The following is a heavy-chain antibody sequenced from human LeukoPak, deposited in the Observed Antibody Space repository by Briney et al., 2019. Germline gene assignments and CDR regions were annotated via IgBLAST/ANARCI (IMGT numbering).Heavy chain of an antibody. V-gene: IGHV4-59*11. CDR2: ISHIGRT. Sequence: SETLSLTCAVSGDSFSSHYWTWLRQSPGTGLEWIGYISHIGRTNYNPSLKSRVTISIDTSKNQFSLKLRSVTAADTAVYYCARDLVTVTKGFDIWGQGTMVSVSS. CDR3: ARDLVTVTKGFDI. D-gene: IGHD4-17*01. J-gene: IGHJ3*02. CDR1: GDSFSSHY.